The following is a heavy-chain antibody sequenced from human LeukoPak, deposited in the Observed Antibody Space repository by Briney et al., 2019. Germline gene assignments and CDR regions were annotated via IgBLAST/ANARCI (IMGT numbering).Heavy chain of an antibody. Sequence: GGSLRLSCATSGFPFSAYDMHWAREAPGKGLEWVSSFGSAGDTYYPGAGKGRFTISRDYAKNSLFLQMNNLIAGDTVVYFCVRGALPGDNWYFDLWGRGTLVTVSS. CDR1: GFPFSAYD. CDR2: FGSAGDT. CDR3: VRGALPGDNWYFDL. J-gene: IGHJ2*01. V-gene: IGHV3-13*01.